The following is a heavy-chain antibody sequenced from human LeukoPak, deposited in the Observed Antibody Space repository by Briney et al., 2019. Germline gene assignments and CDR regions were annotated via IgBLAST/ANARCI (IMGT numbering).Heavy chain of an antibody. CDR1: GGSIFSNY. CDR2: IYYTGST. J-gene: IGHJ4*02. Sequence: SETLSLTCTVSGGSIFSNYWSWIRQPPGKGLEWIGYIYYTGSTNYNPSLESRVTISLDTSENQFSLHLSSVTAADTAVYYCARHALRYSTSSRTDYWGQGTLVTVSS. CDR3: ARHALRYSTSSRTDY. D-gene: IGHD6-6*01. V-gene: IGHV4-59*08.